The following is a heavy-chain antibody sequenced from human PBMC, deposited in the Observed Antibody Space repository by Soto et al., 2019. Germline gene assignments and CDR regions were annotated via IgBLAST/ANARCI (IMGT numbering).Heavy chain of an antibody. CDR2: IYHSGST. Sequence: PSVTLSLTCTVSGGSISSGGYYWSWIRQHPGKGLEWIGYIYHSGSTYYNPSLKSRVTISVDTSKNQFSLKLSSVTAADTAVYYCARERGATTYNYYGMDVWGQGTTVTVSS. CDR3: ARERGATTYNYYGMDV. J-gene: IGHJ6*02. CDR1: GGSISSGGYY. D-gene: IGHD5-12*01. V-gene: IGHV4-31*03.